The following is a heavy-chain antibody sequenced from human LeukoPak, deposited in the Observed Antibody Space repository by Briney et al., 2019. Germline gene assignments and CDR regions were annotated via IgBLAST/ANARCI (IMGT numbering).Heavy chain of an antibody. Sequence: ASVKVSCKASGYKFTSYSISWVRQAPGQGLEWMGWISAYNGNTDYAQKFQGRVTMTRNTSISTAYMELSSLRSEDTAVYYCARGQADYYDSSGRGDYWGQGTLVTVSS. CDR2: ISAYNGNT. CDR3: ARGQADYYDSSGRGDY. CDR1: GYKFTSYS. D-gene: IGHD3-22*01. V-gene: IGHV1-8*02. J-gene: IGHJ4*02.